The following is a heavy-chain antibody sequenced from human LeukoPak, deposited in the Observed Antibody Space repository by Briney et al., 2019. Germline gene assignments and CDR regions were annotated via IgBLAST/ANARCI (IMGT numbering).Heavy chain of an antibody. D-gene: IGHD6-6*01. V-gene: IGHV1-69*13. CDR3: ARVSIAARSPYYYGMGV. J-gene: IGHJ6*02. CDR2: IIPIFGTA. CDR1: GGTFSSYA. Sequence: ASVKVSCKASGGTFSSYAISWVRQAPGQGLEWMGGIIPIFGTANYAQKFQGRVTIIADESTSTAYMELSSLRSEDTAVYYCARVSIAARSPYYYGMGVWGQGTTVTVSS.